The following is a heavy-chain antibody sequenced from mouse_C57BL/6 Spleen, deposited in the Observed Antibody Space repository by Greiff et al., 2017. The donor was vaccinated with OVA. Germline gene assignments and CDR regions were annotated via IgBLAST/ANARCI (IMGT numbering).Heavy chain of an antibody. CDR3: ARSKLGPFAY. CDR1: GYTFTDYY. CDR2: INPNNGGT. Sequence: EVQLQQSGPELVKPGASVKISCKASGYTFTDYYMNWVKQSHGKSLEWIGDINPNNGGTSYNQKFKGKATLTVDKSSSTAYMELRSLTSEDSAVYYCARSKLGPFAYWGQGTLVTVSA. J-gene: IGHJ3*01. V-gene: IGHV1-26*01. D-gene: IGHD4-1*01.